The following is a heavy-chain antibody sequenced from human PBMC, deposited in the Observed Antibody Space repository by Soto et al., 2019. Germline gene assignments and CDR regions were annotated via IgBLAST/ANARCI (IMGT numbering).Heavy chain of an antibody. V-gene: IGHV1-2*04. J-gene: IGHJ6*02. CDR1: GYTFTGYY. Sequence: ASVKVSCKASGYTFTGYYMHWVRQAPRQGLEWMGWINPNSGGTNYAQKFQGWVTMTRDTSISTAYMELSRLRSDDTAVYYCARVPFRYFSGGSCYSGYYYGMDVWGQGTTVTVSS. CDR2: INPNSGGT. CDR3: ARVPFRYFSGGSCYSGYYYGMDV. D-gene: IGHD2-15*01.